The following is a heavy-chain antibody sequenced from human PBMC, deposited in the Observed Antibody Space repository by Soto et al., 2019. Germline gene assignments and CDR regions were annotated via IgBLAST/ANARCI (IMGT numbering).Heavy chain of an antibody. CDR1: GGSFSGYY. Sequence: SETLSLTCAVYGGSFSGYYWSWIRRPPGKGLEWIGEINHSGSTNYNPSLKSRVTISVDTSKNQFSLKLSSVTAADTAVYYCARDSMVRGRTSSRCYYYGMDVWGQGTTVTVSS. CDR2: INHSGST. CDR3: ARDSMVRGRTSSRCYYYGMDV. J-gene: IGHJ6*02. D-gene: IGHD3-10*01. V-gene: IGHV4-34*01.